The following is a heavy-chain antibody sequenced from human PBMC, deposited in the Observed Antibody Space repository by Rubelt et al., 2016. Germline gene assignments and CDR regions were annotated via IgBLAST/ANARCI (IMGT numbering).Heavy chain of an antibody. CDR2: IVVGRGNT. CDR1: GFTFTSSA. D-gene: IGHD4-17*01. J-gene: IGHJ4*02. V-gene: IGHV1-58*01. Sequence: QMQLVQSGPEVKKPGTSVKVSCKASGFTFTSSAVQWVRQARGQRLEWIGWIVVGRGNTNYGQKFQERVTITREMSTRTADMELGSLRSEDTAVYYCAADRRNDYGDYARNYWGQGTLVTVSS. CDR3: AADRRNDYGDYARNY.